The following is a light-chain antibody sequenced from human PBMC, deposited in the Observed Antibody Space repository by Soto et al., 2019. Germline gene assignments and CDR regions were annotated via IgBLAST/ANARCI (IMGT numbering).Light chain of an antibody. CDR3: QQSYSTSWT. J-gene: IGKJ1*01. Sequence: IQMTHSPSSLSASVVYRVSITCLASQSISSYLNWYQQKPGKAPKLLIYAASSLQSGVPSRFSGSGSGTDFTLTISSLQPEDFATYYCQQSYSTSWTFGQGTKVDIK. CDR2: AAS. CDR1: QSISSY. V-gene: IGKV1-39*01.